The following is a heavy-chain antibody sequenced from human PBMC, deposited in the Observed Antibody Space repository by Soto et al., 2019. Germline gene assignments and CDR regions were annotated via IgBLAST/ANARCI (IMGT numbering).Heavy chain of an antibody. Sequence: GSSVKVSCKASGGSFSSLVISWLRQSPGQGPEWMGGINPMLGVVNFAQKFQDRVTITADESTTTAYMELSSLRSEDTAVYYCARGPAQFDPWGQRTLVTVSS. CDR2: INPMLGVV. V-gene: IGHV1-69*10. CDR1: GGSFSSLV. D-gene: IGHD2-2*01. J-gene: IGHJ5*02. CDR3: ARGPAQFDP.